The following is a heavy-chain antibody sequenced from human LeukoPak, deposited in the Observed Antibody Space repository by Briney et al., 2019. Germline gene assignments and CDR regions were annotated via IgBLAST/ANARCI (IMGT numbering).Heavy chain of an antibody. CDR3: ARDLWGTSGYRFDY. J-gene: IGHJ4*02. CDR2: ISSTSGTI. CDR1: GSTFSSYG. D-gene: IGHD3-22*01. V-gene: IGHV3-48*02. Sequence: GGSLRLSCAASGSTFSSYGMNWVRQAPGQGLDWVSYISSTSGTIYYADSVKGRFTISRDNAKTSLYLQMDSLRDEDTAVYYCARDLWGTSGYRFDYWGQGTLVTVSS.